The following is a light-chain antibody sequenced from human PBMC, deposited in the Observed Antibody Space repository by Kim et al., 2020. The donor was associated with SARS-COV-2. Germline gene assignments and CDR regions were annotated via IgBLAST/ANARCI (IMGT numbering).Light chain of an antibody. V-gene: IGKV1-39*01. CDR1: QSFDND. J-gene: IGKJ1*01. CDR2: VAT. Sequence: ASIGEIVTITCRASQSFDNDLNWFQQRPGQTPKRLIYVATNLHSGVPSRFSGSGSGTDFTLTITSLQPEDVATYFCQQRYNTPLTFGQGTKVDIK. CDR3: QQRYNTPLT.